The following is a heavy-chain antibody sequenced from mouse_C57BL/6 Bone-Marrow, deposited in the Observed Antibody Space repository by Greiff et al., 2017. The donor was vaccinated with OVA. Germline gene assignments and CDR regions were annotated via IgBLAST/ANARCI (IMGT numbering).Heavy chain of an antibody. V-gene: IGHV1-64*01. CDR1: GYTFTSYW. CDR3: ASLGTLLWLSWFAY. Sequence: QVQLQQSGAELVKPGASVKLSCKASGYTFTSYWMHWVKQRPGQGLEWIGMIHPNSGSTNYNEKFKSKATLTVDKASSTSYMQLSSLTSEDSAVYYCASLGTLLWLSWFAYWGQGTLVTVSA. J-gene: IGHJ3*01. D-gene: IGHD2-2*01. CDR2: IHPNSGST.